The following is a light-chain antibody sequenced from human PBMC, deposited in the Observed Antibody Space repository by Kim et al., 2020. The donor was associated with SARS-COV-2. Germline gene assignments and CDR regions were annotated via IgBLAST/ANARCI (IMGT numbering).Light chain of an antibody. V-gene: IGKV3-11*01. Sequence: PGERATPSCRASQSIDSYLAWYQQRPGQAPRLLVYDASNRASGVPDRFSGSGSGTDFTLTISSLEPEDFSTYYCQQRNSWPPAVTFGGGTKVDIK. J-gene: IGKJ4*01. CDR3: QQRNSWPPAVT. CDR2: DAS. CDR1: QSIDSY.